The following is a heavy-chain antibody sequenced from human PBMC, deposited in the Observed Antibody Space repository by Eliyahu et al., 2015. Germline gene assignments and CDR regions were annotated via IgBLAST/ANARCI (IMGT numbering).Heavy chain of an antibody. J-gene: IGHJ6*02. V-gene: IGHV4-30-4*01. CDR2: IYYSGST. D-gene: IGHD2-15*01. CDR3: ARSSGGSCWHCYYGMDV. CDR1: GGSISXSDYY. Sequence: QVQLQESGPGLVKPSQTLSLTCTVSGGSISXSDYYWSXIRQPPGKGLEWIGYIYYSGSTYYNPSLKSRITISVDTSKKQFSLKLNSVTAADTAVYYCARSSGGSCWHCYYGMDVWGQGTTVTVSS.